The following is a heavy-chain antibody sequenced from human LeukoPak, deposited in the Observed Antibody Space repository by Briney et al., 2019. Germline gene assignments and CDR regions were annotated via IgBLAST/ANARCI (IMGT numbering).Heavy chain of an antibody. J-gene: IGHJ4*02. Sequence: GASVKVSCKASGGTFISYAISWVRQAPGQGLEWMGGIIPIFGTANYAQKFQGRVTITADESTSTAYMELSSLRSEDTAVYYCAASDYDFWSAIDFWGQGTLVTVSS. CDR1: GGTFISYA. CDR2: IIPIFGTA. CDR3: AASDYDFWSAIDF. D-gene: IGHD3-3*01. V-gene: IGHV1-69*13.